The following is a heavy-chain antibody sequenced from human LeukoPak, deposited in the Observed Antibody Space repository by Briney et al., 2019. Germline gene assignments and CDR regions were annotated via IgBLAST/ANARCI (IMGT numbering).Heavy chain of an antibody. J-gene: IGHJ4*02. D-gene: IGHD2-8*01. Sequence: PSETLSLTCAVYGGSFSGCYWSWIRQPPGKGLEWIGEINHSGSTNYNPSLKSRVTISVDTSKNQFSLKLSSVTAADTAVYYCARGERCTNGVCYLGSFDYWGQGTLVTVSS. CDR2: INHSGST. V-gene: IGHV4-34*01. CDR1: GGSFSGCY. CDR3: ARGERCTNGVCYLGSFDY.